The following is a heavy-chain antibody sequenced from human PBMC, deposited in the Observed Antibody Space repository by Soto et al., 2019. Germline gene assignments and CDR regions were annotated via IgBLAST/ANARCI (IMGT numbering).Heavy chain of an antibody. J-gene: IGHJ5*02. CDR3: AREVVTHPPTSYNWFDP. D-gene: IGHD2-21*02. CDR2: IYYSGST. Sequence: SETLSLTCTVSGGSISSYYWSWIRQPPGKGLEWIGYIYYSGSTNYNPSLKSRVTISVDTSKNQFSLKLSSVTAADTAVYYCAREVVTHPPTSYNWFDPWGQGTLVTVSS. V-gene: IGHV4-59*01. CDR1: GGSISSYY.